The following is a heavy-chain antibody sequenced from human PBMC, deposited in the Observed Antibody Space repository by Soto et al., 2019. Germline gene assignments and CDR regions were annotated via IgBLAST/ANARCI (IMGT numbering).Heavy chain of an antibody. CDR3: ARHTDYDFWSGYYLTTYYYYGMDV. CDR2: IIPIFGTA. V-gene: IGHV1-69*13. J-gene: IGHJ6*02. CDR1: GGTFSSYA. Sequence: ASVKVSCKASGGTFSSYAISWVRQAPGQGLEWMGGIIPIFGTANYAQKFQGRVTITADESTSTAYMELSSLRSEDTAVYYCARHTDYDFWSGYYLTTYYYYGMDVWGQGTTVTVSS. D-gene: IGHD3-3*01.